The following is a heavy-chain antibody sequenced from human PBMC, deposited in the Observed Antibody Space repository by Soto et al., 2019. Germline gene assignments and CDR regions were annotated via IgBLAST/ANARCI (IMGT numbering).Heavy chain of an antibody. V-gene: IGHV4-59*01. D-gene: IGHD5-12*01. CDR3: TVGGGWLTDY. CDR1: GGSLSSGF. J-gene: IGHJ4*02. CDR2: IHYSGST. Sequence: QVQLQESGPGLVKPSETLSLTCSVSGGSLSSGFWGWFRQPPGKGLEWIGFIHYSGSTTYNPSLTSRLTISLDTSKNHFSLRLSSVTAAHTALYYCTVGGGWLTDYWGQGTLVTVSS.